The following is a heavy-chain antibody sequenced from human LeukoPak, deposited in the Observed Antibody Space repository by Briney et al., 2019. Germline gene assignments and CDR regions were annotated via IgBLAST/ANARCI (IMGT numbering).Heavy chain of an antibody. V-gene: IGHV4-59*08. CDR2: IHYSGST. Sequence: SETLSLTCTVSGGSISSYYWGWIRQPPGRGLEWIGYIHYSGSTNYNPSLKSRFTISVDTSKTHFSLNLKSVTAADMAVYYCARMAYDSGGSFHFDYWGQGTLVTVSS. CDR3: ARMAYDSGGSFHFDY. CDR1: GGSISSYY. J-gene: IGHJ4*02. D-gene: IGHD3-22*01.